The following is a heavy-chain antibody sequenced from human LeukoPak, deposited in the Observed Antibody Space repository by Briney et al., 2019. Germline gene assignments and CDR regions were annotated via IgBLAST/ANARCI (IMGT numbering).Heavy chain of an antibody. D-gene: IGHD2/OR15-2a*01. CDR1: GGSINNYY. V-gene: IGHV4-59*01. J-gene: IGHJ4*02. CDR3: ARDFFGDFDH. CDR2: IQYGGRT. Sequence: SETLSLTYTVSGGSINNYYWSWIRQPPGKGLEWIGYIQYGGRTYYSPSLKSRVTISMDLSKIQFSLKMSSVTAADTAVYYCARDFFGDFDHWGQGILVTVSS.